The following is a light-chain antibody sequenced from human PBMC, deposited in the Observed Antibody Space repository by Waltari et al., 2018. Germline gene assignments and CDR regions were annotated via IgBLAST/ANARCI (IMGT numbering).Light chain of an antibody. CDR3: AAWDDSLRGPV. CDR2: RNN. CDR1: SPNPGRNF. V-gene: IGLV1-47*01. J-gene: IGLJ3*02. Sequence: QSVLTQAPSAPGTPARRVTISCSDSSPNPGRNFVFWYQLLPGMAPTLLIFRNNQRPSGVPDRFSGSKSGTAASLAIRGLRSEDEADYSCAAWDDSLRGPVFGTGTKLTV.